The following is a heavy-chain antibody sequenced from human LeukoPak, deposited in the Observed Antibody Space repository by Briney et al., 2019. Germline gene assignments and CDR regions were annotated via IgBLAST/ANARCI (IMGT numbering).Heavy chain of an antibody. CDR3: AREELGFDH. CDR2: TYYRSTWYY. D-gene: IGHD3-16*01. CDR1: GDSVSSNSAA. J-gene: IGHJ4*02. Sequence: SQNLSLTCAISGDSVSSNSAAWTWIRQSPSRGLEWLGRTYYRSTWYYEYSVSVESRITINPETSKNQFSLQVNSVSPEDTAVYYCAREELGFDHWGQGTLVTVSS. V-gene: IGHV6-1*01.